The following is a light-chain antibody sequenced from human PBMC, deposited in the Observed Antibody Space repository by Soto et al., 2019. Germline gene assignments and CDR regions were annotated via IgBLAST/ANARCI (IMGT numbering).Light chain of an antibody. CDR3: QQYERYST. CDR1: QNIYTW. J-gene: IGKJ1*01. V-gene: IGKV1-5*03. Sequence: QSPSTLSASVGDRVTITGRASQNIYTWLALYQQKPGIAPKLLIHKASTLESGVPSRFSGSGYGTEFTLTISGLQPEDSATYYCQQYERYSTFGQGTKVDIK. CDR2: KAS.